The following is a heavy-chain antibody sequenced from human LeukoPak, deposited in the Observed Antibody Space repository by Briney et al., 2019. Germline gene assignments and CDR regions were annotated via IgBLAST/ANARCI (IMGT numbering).Heavy chain of an antibody. D-gene: IGHD3-10*01. CDR3: ARETGLRTHYMDV. CDR2: IYYSGST. V-gene: IGHV4-39*07. CDR1: GGSISSSSYY. Sequence: PSETLSLTCTVSGGSISSSSYYWGWIRQPPGKGLEWIGSIYYSGSTYYNPSLKSRVTISVDTSKNQFSLKLSSVTAADTAVYYCARETGLRTHYMDVWGKGTTVTVSS. J-gene: IGHJ6*03.